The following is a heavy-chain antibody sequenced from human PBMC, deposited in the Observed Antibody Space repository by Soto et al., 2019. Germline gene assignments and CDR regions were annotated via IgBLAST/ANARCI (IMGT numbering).Heavy chain of an antibody. D-gene: IGHD1-26*01. CDR1: GFTFDDYA. CDR3: AKDIWDRTGQSPYGMDV. CDR2: ISWNSGSI. J-gene: IGHJ6*02. V-gene: IGHV3-9*01. Sequence: LRLSCAASGFTFDDYAMHWVRQAPGKGLEWVSGISWNSGSIGYADSVKGRFTISRDNAKNSLYLQMNSLRAEDTALYYCAKDIWDRTGQSPYGMDVWGQGTTVTVSS.